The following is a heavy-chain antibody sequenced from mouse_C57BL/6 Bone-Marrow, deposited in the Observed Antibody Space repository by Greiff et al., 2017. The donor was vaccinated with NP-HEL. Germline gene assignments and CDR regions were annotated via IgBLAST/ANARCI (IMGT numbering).Heavy chain of an antibody. D-gene: IGHD1-1*01. CDR1: GFNIKDDY. CDR3: TTGPHYYGSSY. V-gene: IGHV14-4*01. Sequence: EVMLVESGAELVRPGASVKLSCTASGFNIKDDYMHWVKQRPEQGLEWIGWIDPENGDTEYASKFQGKATITADTSSNTAYLQLSSLTSEDTAVYYCTTGPHYYGSSYWGQGTTLTVSS. J-gene: IGHJ2*01. CDR2: IDPENGDT.